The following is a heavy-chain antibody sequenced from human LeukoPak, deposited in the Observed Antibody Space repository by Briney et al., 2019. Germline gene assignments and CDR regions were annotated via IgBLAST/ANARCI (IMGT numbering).Heavy chain of an antibody. V-gene: IGHV3-21*01. D-gene: IGHD2-2*01. CDR3: ARDFAGHCSSSNCYADY. CDR1: GFTFSSYS. J-gene: IGHJ4*02. CDR2: ISSSSSYI. Sequence: GGSLRLSCAASGFTFSSYSMNWVRQAPGKGLEWVSSISSSSSYIYYADSVKGRFTISRDNAKNSLYLQLSSLRAEDTAVYYCARDFAGHCSSSNCYADYWGQGTLVTVSS.